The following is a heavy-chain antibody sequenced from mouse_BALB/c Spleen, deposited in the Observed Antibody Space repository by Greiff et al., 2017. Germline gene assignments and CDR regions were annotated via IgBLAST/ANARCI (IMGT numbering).Heavy chain of an antibody. D-gene: IGHD2-3*01. Sequence: EVHLVESGGGLVKPGGSLKLSCAASGFTFSSYAMSWVRQTPEKRLEWVASISSGGSTYYPDSVKGRFTISRDNARNILYLQMSSLRSEDTAMYYCARGGWLDAMDYWGQGTSVTVSS. CDR3: ARGGWLDAMDY. CDR2: ISSGGST. J-gene: IGHJ4*01. CDR1: GFTFSSYA. V-gene: IGHV5-6-5*01.